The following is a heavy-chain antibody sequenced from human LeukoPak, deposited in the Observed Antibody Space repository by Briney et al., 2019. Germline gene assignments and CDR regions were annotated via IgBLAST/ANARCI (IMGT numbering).Heavy chain of an antibody. V-gene: IGHV4-59*01. CDR1: GGSISSYY. D-gene: IGHD3-10*01. CDR2: IYYSGST. CDR3: ARVYGSGNDY. Sequence: SETLSLTCTVSGGSISSYYWSWIRQPPGKGLEWIEYIYYSGSTNYNPSLESRVTISVDTSKNQFSLKLSSVTAADTAVYYCARVYGSGNDYWGQGTLVTVSS. J-gene: IGHJ4*02.